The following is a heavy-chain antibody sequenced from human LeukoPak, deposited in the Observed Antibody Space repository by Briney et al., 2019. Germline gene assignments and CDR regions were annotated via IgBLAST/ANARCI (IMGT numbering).Heavy chain of an antibody. CDR1: GFTFSTYW. CDR2: IKPDGSEK. Sequence: TGGSLRLSCAASGFTFSTYWMNWVRQAPGKGLEWVASIKPDGSEKYYVDSVKGRFTMSRDNAKNLMYVQMNSLRAEDAAIYYCGRAWQKAFDIWGQGTMVTVSS. V-gene: IGHV3-7*04. J-gene: IGHJ3*02. CDR3: GRAWQKAFDI.